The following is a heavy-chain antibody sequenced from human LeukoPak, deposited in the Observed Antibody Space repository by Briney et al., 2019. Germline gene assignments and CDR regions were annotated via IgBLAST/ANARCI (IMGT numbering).Heavy chain of an antibody. V-gene: IGHV3-23*01. CDR3: AKGDYGAPYYYMDV. CDR2: ISGSGGST. D-gene: IGHD4-17*01. CDR1: GFTFNNFA. J-gene: IGHJ6*03. Sequence: PGGSLRLSCAASGFTFNNFAMSWVRQAPGKGLEWVSAISGSGGSTYYADSVKGRFTISRDNSKNTLYLQMNSLRAEDTAVYYCAKGDYGAPYYYMDVWGKGTTVTVSS.